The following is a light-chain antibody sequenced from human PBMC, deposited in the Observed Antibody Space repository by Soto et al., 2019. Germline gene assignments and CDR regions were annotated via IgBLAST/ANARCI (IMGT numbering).Light chain of an antibody. Sequence: IQMTQSPSSLSASVGDRVTITCQASQDISNYLNWYQQKPGKAPKLLIYAASTLQSGVPSRFSGSGSGTDFTLAISSLQPEDSATYYCLQDINYPWTFGQGTKVDIK. CDR3: LQDINYPWT. V-gene: IGKV1-6*01. J-gene: IGKJ1*01. CDR1: QDISNY. CDR2: AAS.